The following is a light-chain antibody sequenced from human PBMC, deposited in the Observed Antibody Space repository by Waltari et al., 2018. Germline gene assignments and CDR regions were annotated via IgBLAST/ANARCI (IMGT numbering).Light chain of an antibody. V-gene: IGKV1-9*01. CDR1: QDIRNY. CDR3: QQPHVHPRT. Sequence: DIQLTQSPSFLSASVGDRVTITCRASQDIRNYLAWYQQKPGKAPQFLISAASTLRSGVPTRFSGSGSETEFTLTLNSLQPEDFGTYYCQQPHVHPRTFGQGTKVDLK. CDR2: AAS. J-gene: IGKJ1*01.